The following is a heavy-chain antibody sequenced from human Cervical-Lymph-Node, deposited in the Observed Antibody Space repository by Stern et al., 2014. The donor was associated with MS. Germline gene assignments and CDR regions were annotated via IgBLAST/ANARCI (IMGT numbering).Heavy chain of an antibody. J-gene: IGHJ6*02. CDR1: GFTFHKYA. V-gene: IGHV3-30*01. CDR2: ISSDGSNE. D-gene: IGHD3-10*01. Sequence: VQLVDSGGGVVQPGRSLRLSCAASGFTFHKYAMHWVRQAPGTGPQWVAAISSDGSNEDDADSVKGRFTISRAISKNTLYLQMHSLRAEDTAVYYCARDLPLWFGTLLGGMDVWGQGTRVSVSS. CDR3: ARDLPLWFGTLLGGMDV.